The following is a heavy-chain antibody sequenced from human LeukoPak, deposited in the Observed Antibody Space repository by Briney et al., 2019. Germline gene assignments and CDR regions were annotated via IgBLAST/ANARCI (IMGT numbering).Heavy chain of an antibody. CDR1: GGSISSYY. CDR3: ARDLAYCGGGCSIADWFDP. D-gene: IGHD2-21*02. CDR2: IYTSGST. V-gene: IGHV4-4*07. J-gene: IGHJ5*02. Sequence: SETLSLTCTVSGGSISSYYWSWIRQPAGKGLEWIGRIYTSGSTNYNPSLKSRVTMSVDTSKNQFSLKLSSVTAADTAVYYCARDLAYCGGGCSIADWFDPWGQGTLVTVSS.